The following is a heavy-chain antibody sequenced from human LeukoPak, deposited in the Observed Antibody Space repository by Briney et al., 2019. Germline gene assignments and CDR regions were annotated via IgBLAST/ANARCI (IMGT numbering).Heavy chain of an antibody. CDR3: ASFLKDYYYYGMDV. Sequence: GASVTVSCKASGYTFTSYDINWVRQAPGQGLEWMGWVNPNSGNTGYAQKFQGRVTMTRNTSISTAYMELSSLRSEDTAVYYCASFLKDYYYYGMDVWGQGTTVTVSS. V-gene: IGHV1-8*01. D-gene: IGHD2/OR15-2a*01. CDR1: GYTFTSYD. CDR2: VNPNSGNT. J-gene: IGHJ6*02.